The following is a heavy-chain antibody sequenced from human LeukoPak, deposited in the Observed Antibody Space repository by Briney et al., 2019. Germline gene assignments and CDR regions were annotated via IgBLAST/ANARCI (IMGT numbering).Heavy chain of an antibody. V-gene: IGHV3-30*09. CDR3: AKERSLEIAVAGTISDY. D-gene: IGHD6-19*01. CDR2: ISYDGSNK. J-gene: IGHJ4*02. CDR1: GFTFSSYA. Sequence: GGSLRLSCAASGFTFSSYAMHWVRQAPGKGLEWVAVISYDGSNKYYADSVKGRFAISRDNSKNMIYLEMSSLKAEDTAVYYCAKERSLEIAVAGTISDYWGQGTLVTVSS.